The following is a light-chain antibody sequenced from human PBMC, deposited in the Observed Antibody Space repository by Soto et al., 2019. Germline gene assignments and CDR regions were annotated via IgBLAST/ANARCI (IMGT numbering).Light chain of an antibody. J-gene: IGLJ2*01. CDR3: NSYAGSNNLV. Sequence: QSALTQPPSASGSPGQSVTISCTGTRSDVGGYNYVSWYQQHPGKAPKLMIYEVNKRPSGVPDRFSGSKIDNTASLTVSGLQAEDEADYYCNSYAGSNNLVFGGGTQLTVL. V-gene: IGLV2-8*01. CDR1: RSDVGGYNY. CDR2: EVN.